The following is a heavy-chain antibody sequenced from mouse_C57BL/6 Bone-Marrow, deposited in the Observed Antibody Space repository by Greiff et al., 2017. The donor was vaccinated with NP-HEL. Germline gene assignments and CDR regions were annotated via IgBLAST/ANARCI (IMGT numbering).Heavy chain of an antibody. CDR2: IDPENGDT. V-gene: IGHV14-4*01. D-gene: IGHD2-1*01. J-gene: IGHJ2*01. CDR3: TTEGIYYGNS. Sequence: EVQLQQSGAELVRPGASVKLSCTASGFNITDDYMPWVKQRPEQGLEWIGWIDPENGDTEYASKFQGKATITADTASNTAYLQLSSLTSEDTAVYYCTTEGIYYGNSWGQGTTLTVSS. CDR1: GFNITDDY.